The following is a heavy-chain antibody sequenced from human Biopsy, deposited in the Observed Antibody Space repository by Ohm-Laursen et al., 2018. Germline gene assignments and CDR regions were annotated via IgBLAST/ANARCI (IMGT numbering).Heavy chain of an antibody. CDR2: VYHSGTT. CDR3: ARHDGNGPFALDS. D-gene: IGHD5-24*01. J-gene: IGHJ4*02. CDR1: GGSISSGSNY. V-gene: IGHV4-39*01. Sequence: TLSLTCTVSGGSISSGSNYWAWIRQPPGKGLEWIGSVYHSGTTYYSPSLKSRVTRSVDTSKNQLSLKVTSVTAADTAAYYCARHDGNGPFALDSWGQGTLVTVSS.